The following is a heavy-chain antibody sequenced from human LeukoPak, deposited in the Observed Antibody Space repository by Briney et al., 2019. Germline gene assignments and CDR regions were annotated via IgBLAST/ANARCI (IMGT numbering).Heavy chain of an antibody. V-gene: IGHV5-51*01. J-gene: IGHJ4*02. CDR2: IYPGDSDT. D-gene: IGHD4-23*01. Sequence: GESLKISCKASGSIFTSYWIGWVRQLQGKGLEWMGIIYPGDSDTRYSPSFQGQVTISADKSISTPYLQWSSLKASDTAMYYCATLTGDGGTREFDYWGQGTLVTVSA. CDR1: GSIFTSYW. CDR3: ATLTGDGGTREFDY.